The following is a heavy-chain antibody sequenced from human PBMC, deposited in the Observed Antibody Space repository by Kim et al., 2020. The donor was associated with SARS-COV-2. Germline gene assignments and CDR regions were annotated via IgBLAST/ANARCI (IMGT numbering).Heavy chain of an antibody. CDR2: INPIGGGT. D-gene: IGHD2-8*01. CDR1: GYTFTGYY. Sequence: ASVKVSCKASGYTFTGYYIHWVRQAPGQGLEWMGWINPIGGGTNYAQKFQGRVTMTSDTSITTANMELNRLTSDDTAVYFCARGDAGVSDYWGQGTLVTVSS. J-gene: IGHJ4*02. V-gene: IGHV1-2*02. CDR3: ARGDAGVSDY.